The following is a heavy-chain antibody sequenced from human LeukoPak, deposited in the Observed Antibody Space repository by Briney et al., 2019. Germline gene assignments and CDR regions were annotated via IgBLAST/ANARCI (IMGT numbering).Heavy chain of an antibody. CDR3: ARAGYCSGGYCYLIES. D-gene: IGHD2-15*01. CDR2: ISNDGRKT. CDR1: GFNTYS. Sequence: PGGSLRLSCVASGFNTYSMHWVRQAPGKGLEWVAIISNDGRKTSYTDSVKGRFTISRDNSNNTLYLQMISLRAEDTAVYYCARAGYCSGGYCYLIESWGQGTLVTVSS. V-gene: IGHV3-30*04. J-gene: IGHJ4*02.